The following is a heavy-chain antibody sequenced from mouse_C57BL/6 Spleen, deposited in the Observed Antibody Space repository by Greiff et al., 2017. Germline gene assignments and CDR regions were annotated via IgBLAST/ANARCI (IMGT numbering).Heavy chain of an antibody. CDR1: GYTFTSYW. CDR2: IDPSDSYT. J-gene: IGHJ2*01. Sequence: QVQLQQPGAELVMPGASVKLSCKASGYTFTSYWMHWVKQRPGQGLEWIGEIDPSDSYTNYNQKFKGKSTLTVDKSSSTAYMQLSSLTSEDSAVYYCALGRLRRDFDYWGQGTTLTVSS. V-gene: IGHV1-69*01. CDR3: ALGRLRRDFDY. D-gene: IGHD2-4*01.